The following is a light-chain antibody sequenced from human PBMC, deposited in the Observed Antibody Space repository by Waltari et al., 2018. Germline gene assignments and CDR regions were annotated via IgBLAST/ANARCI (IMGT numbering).Light chain of an antibody. J-gene: IGKJ1*01. Sequence: ETVMTQSPATVSVSPGERAHLSCRASQTVSSNLAWYQQKPGQAPRLLIYGASTRATGIPARFSGSGSGTQFTLTISSLQSEDFAVYYCQQYNNWPPWTFGQGTKVEIK. CDR3: QQYNNWPPWT. V-gene: IGKV3-15*01. CDR1: QTVSSN. CDR2: GAS.